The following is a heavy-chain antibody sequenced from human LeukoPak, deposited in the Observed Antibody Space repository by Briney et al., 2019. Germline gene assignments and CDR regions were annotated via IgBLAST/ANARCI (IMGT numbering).Heavy chain of an antibody. CDR2: IYYSGST. Sequence: PSETLSLTCAVYGGSFSGYYWGWIRQSPGKGLEWIGSIYYSGSTYYNPSLKSRLTISVDTSENQFSLKLSSVTAADTAVYYCVTSNYGRFDPWGQGTLVTVSS. CDR1: GGSFSGYY. V-gene: IGHV4-39*01. CDR3: VTSNYGRFDP. J-gene: IGHJ5*02. D-gene: IGHD4-11*01.